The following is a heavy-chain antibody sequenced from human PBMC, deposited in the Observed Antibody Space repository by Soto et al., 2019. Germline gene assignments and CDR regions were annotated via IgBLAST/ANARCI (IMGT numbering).Heavy chain of an antibody. J-gene: IGHJ4*02. Sequence: HSESLSLTCAVYGESFSGYYWSWIRQPPGKGLEWIGEINHSGSTNYNPSLKSRVTISVDTSKNQFSLKLSSVTAADTAVYYCARFRGAPNDYWGQGTLVTVSS. V-gene: IGHV4-34*01. CDR3: ARFRGAPNDY. CDR2: INHSGST. CDR1: GESFSGYY. D-gene: IGHD3-10*01.